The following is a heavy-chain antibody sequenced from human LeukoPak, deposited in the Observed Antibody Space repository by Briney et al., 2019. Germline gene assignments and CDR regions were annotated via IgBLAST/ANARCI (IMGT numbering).Heavy chain of an antibody. Sequence: PGGSLRLSCAASGFTFSSYAMSWVRQAPGKGLEWVSAISGSGGSTYYADSVKGRFTIPRDNSKNTLYLQMNSLRAEDTAVYYCAKAEVGATPLYYYYYGMDVWGQGTTVTVSS. V-gene: IGHV3-23*01. CDR1: GFTFSSYA. CDR2: ISGSGGST. CDR3: AKAEVGATPLYYYYYGMDV. D-gene: IGHD1-26*01. J-gene: IGHJ6*02.